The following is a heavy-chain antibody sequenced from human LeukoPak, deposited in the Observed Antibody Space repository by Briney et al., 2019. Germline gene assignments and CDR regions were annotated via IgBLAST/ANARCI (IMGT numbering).Heavy chain of an antibody. CDR3: ARDGSSFDGSGSFDAFDV. V-gene: IGHV4-59*01. D-gene: IGHD3-22*01. CDR2: ISTSGGT. CDR1: GGSINTYF. Sequence: SETLSLTCTVSGGSINTYFWSWIRQAPGKGLEWIGFISTSGGTKHNPSLKSRVTISVDTSKNRFSLKLTSLTAADTALYFCARDGSSFDGSGSFDAFDVWGRGTMVIVSS. J-gene: IGHJ3*01.